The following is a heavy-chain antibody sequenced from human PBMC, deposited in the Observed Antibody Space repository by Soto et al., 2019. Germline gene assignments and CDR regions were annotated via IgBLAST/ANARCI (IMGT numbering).Heavy chain of an antibody. D-gene: IGHD5-18*01. J-gene: IGHJ4*02. Sequence: GSLRLSCAASGXTFSDYYMSWIRQAPGKGLEWVSYISSSGSTIYYADSGKGRFTISRDKAKNSLYLQMNSMRAEDTAVYYCARGTAMVTSFDYWGQGTLVTVSS. CDR3: ARGTAMVTSFDY. CDR1: GXTFSDYY. V-gene: IGHV3-11*01. CDR2: ISSSGSTI.